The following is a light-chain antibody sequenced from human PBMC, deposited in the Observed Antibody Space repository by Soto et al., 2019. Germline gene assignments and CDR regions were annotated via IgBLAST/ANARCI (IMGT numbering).Light chain of an antibody. V-gene: IGLV6-57*02. CDR3: QSHDTTNVV. CDR2: EDN. Sequence: NFMLTQPHSVSGSPGKTVTISCTGSSGSIASNYVQWYQQRPGSAPTTVIYEDNKRPSGVPDRFSGSVDTSSNSASLIISGLKTEDEADYYCQSHDTTNVVFGRGTKLTVL. J-gene: IGLJ3*02. CDR1: SGSIASNY.